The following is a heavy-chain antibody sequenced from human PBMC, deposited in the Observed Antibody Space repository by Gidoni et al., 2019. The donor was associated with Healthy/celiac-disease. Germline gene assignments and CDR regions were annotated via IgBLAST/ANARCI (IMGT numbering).Heavy chain of an antibody. CDR2: IYYSGST. CDR3: ASTYKYCSSTSCSLAY. Sequence: QVQLQESGPGLVKPSETLSLTCTVSGGSIRSYYWSWIRQPPGKGLEWIGYIYYSGSTNYNPSLKSRVTISVDTSKNQFSLKLSSVTAADTAVYYCASTYKYCSSTSCSLAYWGQGTLVTVSS. D-gene: IGHD2-2*01. J-gene: IGHJ4*02. CDR1: GGSIRSYY. V-gene: IGHV4-59*01.